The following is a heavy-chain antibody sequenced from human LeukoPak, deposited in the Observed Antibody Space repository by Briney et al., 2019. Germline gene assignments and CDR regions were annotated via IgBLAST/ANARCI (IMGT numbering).Heavy chain of an antibody. J-gene: IGHJ4*02. V-gene: IGHV1-2*02. CDR2: INPNSGGT. CDR3: ARDREMATIYYFDY. Sequence: GASVKVSCKASGYTFTGYYMHWVRQAPGQGLEWMGWINPNSGGTNYAQKFQGRVTMTRDTSISTAYMELSRLRSDDTAVYYCARDREMATIYYFDYWGQGTLVTVSS. D-gene: IGHD5-24*01. CDR1: GYTFTGYY.